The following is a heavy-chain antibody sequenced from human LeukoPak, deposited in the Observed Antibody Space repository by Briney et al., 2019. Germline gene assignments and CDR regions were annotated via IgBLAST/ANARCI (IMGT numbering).Heavy chain of an antibody. CDR3: ARRLHARRDPYNPFDS. Sequence: SVKVSCKASGGNFNTYSLSWIRQAPGQGLEWMGGFTTILRTPTYAQKFQDRVKLSADAVTGTVYMDLGGLRSEDTAIYYCARRLHARRDPYNPFDSWGQGTLVTVSA. V-gene: IGHV1-69*13. D-gene: IGHD5-24*01. CDR1: GGNFNTYS. CDR2: FTTILRTP. J-gene: IGHJ4*02.